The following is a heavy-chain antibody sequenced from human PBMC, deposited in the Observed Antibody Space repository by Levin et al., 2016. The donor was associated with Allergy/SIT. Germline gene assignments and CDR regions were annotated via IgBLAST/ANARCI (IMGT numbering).Heavy chain of an antibody. D-gene: IGHD6-19*01. J-gene: IGHJ5*02. CDR2: IYYSGSA. V-gene: IGHV4-59*01. Sequence: SETLSLTCTVSGGFISSYYWSWIRQPPGKGLEWIGYIYYSGSANYNPSLKSRVTISVDTSKNQFSLKLSSVTAADTAVYYCARVFKPKAGWFDPWGQGTLVTVSS. CDR3: ARVFKPKAGWFDP. CDR1: GGFISSYY.